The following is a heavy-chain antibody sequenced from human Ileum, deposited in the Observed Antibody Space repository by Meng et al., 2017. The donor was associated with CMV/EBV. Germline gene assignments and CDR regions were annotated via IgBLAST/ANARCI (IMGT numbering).Heavy chain of an antibody. CDR2: INPRSGST. J-gene: IGHJ6*02. CDR1: GYTFTNHY. CDR3: ATYYGGPKSGMDA. Sequence: ASVKVSCKASGYTFTNHYIHWVRQAPGQGLEWMGLINPRSGSTGYLHKFHGRLTVTRDMSTSTIYMELTSLTSEDTAIYFCATYYGGPKSGMDAWGQGTTVTVSS. V-gene: IGHV1-46*01. D-gene: IGHD3-10*01.